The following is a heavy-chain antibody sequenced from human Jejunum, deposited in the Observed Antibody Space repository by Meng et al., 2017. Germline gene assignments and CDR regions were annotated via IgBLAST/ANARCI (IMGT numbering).Heavy chain of an antibody. CDR3: AKNNWFDP. CDR1: GGSFSSYY. CDR2: ISHSGDT. J-gene: IGHJ5*02. Sequence: QGHLRQWGAGRLQPSESLSLTCVVSGGSFSSYYWRWIRHPPGKGLEWIGEISHSGDTKYNPSLMSRVTISADTSKNQFSLKLTSVTAADTAVYYCAKNNWFDPWGQGTLVTVSS. V-gene: IGHV4-34*01.